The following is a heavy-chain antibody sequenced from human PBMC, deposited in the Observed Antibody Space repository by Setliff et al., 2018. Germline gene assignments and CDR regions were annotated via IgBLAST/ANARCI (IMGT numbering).Heavy chain of an antibody. Sequence: GGSLRLSCVTSGFAFTSYDMTWVRQAPGKGLEWVASINNGGVSADYTDSVKGRSTISRGNSRNTLYLQMKSLRAEDTAIYYCATSTITTYYFDYWGHGTQV. CDR3: ATSTITTYYFDY. CDR2: INNGGVSA. D-gene: IGHD4-4*01. CDR1: GFAFTSYD. V-gene: IGHV3-23*01. J-gene: IGHJ4*01.